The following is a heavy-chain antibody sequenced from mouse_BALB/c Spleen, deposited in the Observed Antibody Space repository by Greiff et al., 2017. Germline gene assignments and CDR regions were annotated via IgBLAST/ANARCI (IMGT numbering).Heavy chain of an antibody. CDR2: ISDGGSYT. D-gene: IGHD3-1*01. CDR3: ARGAARAGFAY. V-gene: IGHV5-4*02. CDR1: GFTFSDYY. Sequence: EVKLVESGGGLVKPGGSLKLSCAASGFTFSDYYMYWVRQTPEKRLEWVATISDGGSYTYYPDSVKGRFTISRDNAKNNLYLQMSSLKSEDTAMYYCARGAARAGFAYWGQGTLVTVSA. J-gene: IGHJ3*01.